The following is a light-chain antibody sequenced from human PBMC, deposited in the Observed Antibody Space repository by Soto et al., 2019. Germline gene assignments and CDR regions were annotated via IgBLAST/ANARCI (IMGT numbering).Light chain of an antibody. V-gene: IGKV3-20*01. J-gene: IGKJ4*01. CDR1: QSVSSSY. CDR2: DAS. CDR3: QQYNTWPIT. Sequence: EIVLTQSPGTLSLSPWEGATLSCRASQSVSSSYLAWYQQKPGQSPRLLIYDASTRATGVPARFSGSGSGTDFTLTISSLLSEDFAVYSCQQYNTWPITFGGGTKVDIK.